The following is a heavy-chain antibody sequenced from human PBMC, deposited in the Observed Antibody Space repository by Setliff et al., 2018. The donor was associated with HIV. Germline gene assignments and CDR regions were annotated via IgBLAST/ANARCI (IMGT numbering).Heavy chain of an antibody. D-gene: IGHD3-10*01. CDR3: ARAYFGSGIYY. J-gene: IGHJ4*02. V-gene: IGHV4-4*09. Sequence: SETLSLTCTVSGGSISSYYWSWIRQPPGKGLEWLGHIYSSGSTNYNPSLKSRVTISVDTSKNQFSLKLYSVTAIDTAVYYCARAYFGSGIYYWGQGTLVTVSS. CDR1: GGSISSYY. CDR2: IYSSGST.